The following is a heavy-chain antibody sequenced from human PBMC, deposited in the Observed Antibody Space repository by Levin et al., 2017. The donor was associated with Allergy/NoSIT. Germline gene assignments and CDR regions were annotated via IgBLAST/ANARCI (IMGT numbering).Heavy chain of an antibody. CDR3: ARVFGYARRGPFDY. CDR2: IYHSGST. CDR1: GYSISSGYY. Sequence: SQTLSLTCAVSGYSISSGYYWGWIRQPPGKGLEWIGSIYHSGSTYYNPSLKSRVTISVDTSKNQFSLKLSSVTAADTAVYYCARVFGYARRGPFDYWGQGTLVTVSS. V-gene: IGHV4-38-2*01. J-gene: IGHJ4*02. D-gene: IGHD3-10*02.